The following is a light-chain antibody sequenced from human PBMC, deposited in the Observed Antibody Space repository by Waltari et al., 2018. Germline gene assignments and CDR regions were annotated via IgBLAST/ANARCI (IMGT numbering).Light chain of an antibody. J-gene: IGLJ1*01. Sequence: QSALTQTASVSGSPGQSATISCTGTSSDVGRYIYVSWYQQQPDKAPRLIIYDATKWPSGVSNRFSGSKSGNTASLTISGLQAEDEADYYCSSYTSISTFVFGSGTKVTVL. CDR3: SSYTSISTFV. V-gene: IGLV2-14*03. CDR1: SSDVGRYIY. CDR2: DAT.